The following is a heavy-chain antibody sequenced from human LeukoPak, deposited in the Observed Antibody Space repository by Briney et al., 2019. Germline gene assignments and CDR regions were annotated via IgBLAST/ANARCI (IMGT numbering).Heavy chain of an antibody. V-gene: IGHV4-59*08. Sequence: SETLSLTCTVSGGSISSYYWSWIRQPPGKGLEWIGYIYYSGSTNYNPSLKSRVTISVDTSKNQFSLKLSSVTAADTAVYYCASTAPDSSSWLYFDYWGQGTLVTVSS. CDR1: GGSISSYY. CDR3: ASTAPDSSSWLYFDY. D-gene: IGHD6-13*01. CDR2: IYYSGST. J-gene: IGHJ4*02.